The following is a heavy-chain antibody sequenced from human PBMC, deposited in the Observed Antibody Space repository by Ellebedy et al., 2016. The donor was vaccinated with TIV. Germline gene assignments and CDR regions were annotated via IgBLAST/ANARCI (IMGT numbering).Heavy chain of an antibody. V-gene: IGHV4-59*01. Sequence: MPSETLSLTCTVSGCSISSYYWSWIRQPPGKGLEWIGYIYYSGSTNYNPSLKSRVTISVDTSKNQFSLKLSSLTAADTAVYYCARGVGATRLDWFDPWGQGTLVTVSS. CDR2: IYYSGST. J-gene: IGHJ5*02. CDR1: GCSISSYY. CDR3: ARGVGATRLDWFDP. D-gene: IGHD1-26*01.